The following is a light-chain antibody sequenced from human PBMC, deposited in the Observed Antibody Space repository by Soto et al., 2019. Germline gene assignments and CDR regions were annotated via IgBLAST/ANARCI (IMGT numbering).Light chain of an antibody. CDR3: QHYGGVWT. Sequence: DIQMTQSPSTLSASVGDRVTITCQASQDISIHLNWYQQKPGKAPKVLIYDASSLEGGVPSRFSGTGSATEFILTISSLQPDDFATYHCQHYGGVWTFGQGTKVDI. J-gene: IGKJ1*01. CDR1: QDISIH. V-gene: IGKV1-5*01. CDR2: DAS.